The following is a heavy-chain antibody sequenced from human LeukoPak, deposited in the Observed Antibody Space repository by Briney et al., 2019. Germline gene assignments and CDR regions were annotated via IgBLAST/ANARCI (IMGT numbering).Heavy chain of an antibody. V-gene: IGHV3-48*02. Sequence: GGSLRLSCAASGFSFSTYTMNWVRQAPGEGLDWVSYISSSSSTIYYADSVKGRFTISRDNANNSLYLQMNSLRDEDTAVYYCARARRYRSSWYHDYWGQGSLVTVSS. CDR2: ISSSSSTI. D-gene: IGHD6-13*01. J-gene: IGHJ4*02. CDR1: GFSFSTYT. CDR3: ARARRYRSSWYHDY.